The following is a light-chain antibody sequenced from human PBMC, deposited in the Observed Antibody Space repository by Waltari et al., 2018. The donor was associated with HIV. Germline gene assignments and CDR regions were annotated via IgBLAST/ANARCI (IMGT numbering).Light chain of an antibody. J-gene: IGKJ1*01. CDR1: QSVSSSY. CDR2: GAS. Sequence: SSRARQSVSSSYLAWYQQKPGQAPMLRIYGASSRATGIPDRFSGSGSGTDFTLTINRLEPEDFAVYYCQQYGSSPRTFGQGTKVEIK. V-gene: IGKV3-20*01. CDR3: QQYGSSPRT.